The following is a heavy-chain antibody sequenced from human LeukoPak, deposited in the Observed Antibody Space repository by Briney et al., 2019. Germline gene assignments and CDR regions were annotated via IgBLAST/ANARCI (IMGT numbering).Heavy chain of an antibody. CDR1: GFTFSSYA. CDR3: AKDSSGYLEYFQH. V-gene: IGHV3-23*01. CDR2: ISGSGGST. D-gene: IGHD3-22*01. J-gene: IGHJ1*01. Sequence: QSGGSLRLSCAASGFTFSSYAMSWVRQAPGKGLEWVSAISGSGGSTYYADSVKGRFTISRDNSKNTLYLQMNSLRAEDTAVYYCAKDSSGYLEYFQHWGQGTLVTASS.